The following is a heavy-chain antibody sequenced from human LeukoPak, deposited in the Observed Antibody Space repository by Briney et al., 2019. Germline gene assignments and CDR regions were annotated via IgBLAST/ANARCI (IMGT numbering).Heavy chain of an antibody. CDR1: GYNFTSYW. CDR2: IYPGDSDT. CDR3: ARHEVTYSSSSVSYYYYYYMDV. J-gene: IGHJ6*03. Sequence: GESLKISCKGSGYNFTSYWIGWVRQVPGKGLEWMWIIYPGDSDTRYSPSFQGQVTISADKSISTAYLQWSSLKASDTAMYYCARHEVTYSSSSVSYYYYYYMDVWGKGTTVTVSS. V-gene: IGHV5-51*01. D-gene: IGHD6-6*01.